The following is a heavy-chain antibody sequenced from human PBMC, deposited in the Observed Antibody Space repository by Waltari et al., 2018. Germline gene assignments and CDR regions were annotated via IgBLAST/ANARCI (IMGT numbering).Heavy chain of an antibody. V-gene: IGHV3-48*03. D-gene: IGHD2-2*01. CDR3: ARDPHKAYCSSTSCSQDY. J-gene: IGHJ4*02. Sequence: EVQLVESGGGLVQPGGSLRLSCAASGFTFRSYEMNWVRQAPGKGLEWVSYISSSGSTIYYADSVKGRFTISRDNAKNSLYLQMNSLRAEDTAVYYCARDPHKAYCSSTSCSQDYWGQGTLVTVSS. CDR2: ISSSGSTI. CDR1: GFTFRSYE.